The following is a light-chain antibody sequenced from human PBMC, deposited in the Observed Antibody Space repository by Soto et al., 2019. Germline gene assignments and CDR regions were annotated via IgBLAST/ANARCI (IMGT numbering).Light chain of an antibody. Sequence: DIQMTQSPSSLSASVGDRVTITCRASQSISSYLNWYQQKPGKAPKLLIYAASSLQSGVTSRFSGSGSVTDFTLTISSLQTEDFATYYCQQRYSTPYTFGQGTKLEIK. CDR2: AAS. V-gene: IGKV1-39*01. J-gene: IGKJ2*01. CDR3: QQRYSTPYT. CDR1: QSISSY.